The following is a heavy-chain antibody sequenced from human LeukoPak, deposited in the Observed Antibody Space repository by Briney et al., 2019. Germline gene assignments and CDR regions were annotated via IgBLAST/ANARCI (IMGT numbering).Heavy chain of an antibody. CDR1: GGSISSYY. Sequence: SETLSLTCTASGGSISSYYWSWIRQPPGKGLEWIGYIYYSGSTNYNPSLKSRVTISVDTSKNQFSLKLSSVTAADTAVYYCAWLVATGYYRLWGQGTLVSVSS. V-gene: IGHV4-59*08. J-gene: IGHJ4*02. D-gene: IGHD3-9*01. CDR3: AWLVATGYYRL. CDR2: IYYSGST.